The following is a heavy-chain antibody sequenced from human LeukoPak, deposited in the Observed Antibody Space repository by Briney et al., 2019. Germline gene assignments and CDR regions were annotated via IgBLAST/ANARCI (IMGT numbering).Heavy chain of an antibody. J-gene: IGHJ6*01. CDR3: ARLEYYGSASYFYYVMDV. CDR1: GGTISSYY. CDR2: IYYSGST. V-gene: IGHV4-59*08. Sequence: SETLSLTCAASGGTISSYYWSWIRQPPGKGLEWIWDIYYSGSTNYYPSLKSRVTISVDTSKIQLSLKLSSVTAEDTAVYYCARLEYYGSASYFYYVMDVWGQGTTVTVPS. D-gene: IGHD3-10*01.